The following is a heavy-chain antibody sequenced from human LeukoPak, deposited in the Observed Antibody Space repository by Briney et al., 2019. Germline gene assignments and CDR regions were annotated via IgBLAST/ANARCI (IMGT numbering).Heavy chain of an antibody. V-gene: IGHV3-33*08. CDR1: GFTFSSYG. Sequence: PGGSLRLSCAASGFTFSSYGMHWVRQAPGKGLEWVAVIWYGGSNKYYADSVKGRFTISRDNSKNTLYLQMNSLRAEDTAVYYCARGRAAAPEEYFQYWGQGTLVTVSS. CDR2: IWYGGSNK. D-gene: IGHD6-13*01. J-gene: IGHJ1*01. CDR3: ARGRAAAPEEYFQY.